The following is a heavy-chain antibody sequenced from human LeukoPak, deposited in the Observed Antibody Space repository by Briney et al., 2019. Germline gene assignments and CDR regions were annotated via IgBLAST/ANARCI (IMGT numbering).Heavy chain of an antibody. CDR3: ARDMAVKGYYYGMDV. CDR1: GGSFSGYY. J-gene: IGHJ6*02. V-gene: IGHV4-34*01. D-gene: IGHD6-19*01. Sequence: PSETLSLTCAVYGGSFSGYYWSWIRQPPGKGLEWIGEINHSGSTNYNPSLKSRVTISVDTSKNQFSLKLSSVTAADTAVYYCARDMAVKGYYYGMDVWGQGTTVTVSS. CDR2: INHSGST.